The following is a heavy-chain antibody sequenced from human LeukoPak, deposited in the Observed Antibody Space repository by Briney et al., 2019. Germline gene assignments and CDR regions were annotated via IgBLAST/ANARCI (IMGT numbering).Heavy chain of an antibody. J-gene: IGHJ4*02. Sequence: PSETLSLTCTVSGGSISSYYWSWIRQPPGKGLEWIWYIYYSGSTNYNPSLKSRVTISVDTSKNQFSLKLSSVTAADTAMYYCASTPNYYDSSGIFDYWGQGTLVTVSS. CDR1: GGSISSYY. V-gene: IGHV4-59*01. D-gene: IGHD3-22*01. CDR3: ASTPNYYDSSGIFDY. CDR2: IYYSGST.